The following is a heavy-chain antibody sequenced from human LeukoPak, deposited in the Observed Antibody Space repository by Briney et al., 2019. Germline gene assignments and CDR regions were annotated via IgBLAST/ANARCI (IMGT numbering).Heavy chain of an antibody. Sequence: GVSVRLSCAASGFTVSINYVSWVRQAPGKGLEWVSVIYSGGSTYYADSVKGRFTISRDNSKNTLYHQMNSLRAEDTAVYYCARGAIRYYGMDVWGQGTTVTVSS. CDR2: IYSGGST. J-gene: IGHJ6*02. CDR1: GFTVSINY. D-gene: IGHD3-3*01. CDR3: ARGAIRYYGMDV. V-gene: IGHV3-66*01.